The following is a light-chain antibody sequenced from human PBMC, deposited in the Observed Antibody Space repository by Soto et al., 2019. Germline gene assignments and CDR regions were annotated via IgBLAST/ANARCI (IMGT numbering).Light chain of an antibody. J-gene: IGKJ4*01. V-gene: IGKV1-39*01. Sequence: DIQLTQSPSSRSASVGDRVTITCRASQRVSRYLNWYQHKPGSAPNLLIYSVFSLQSGVPSRFRGTGSETEFTLTISNLQPEDFATYYCQQSYRTPLTFGGGTKVHIK. CDR1: QRVSRY. CDR2: SVF. CDR3: QQSYRTPLT.